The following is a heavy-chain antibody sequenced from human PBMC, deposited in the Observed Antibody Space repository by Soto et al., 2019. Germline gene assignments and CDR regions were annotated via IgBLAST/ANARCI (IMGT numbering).Heavy chain of an antibody. CDR3: ARYPLIYGRYYGMAV. Sequence: GGSLRLSCVASGFTFKTAWMAWVRQAPGKGLEWVSRMNSDGSTTDYADSVKGRFTVSRDNSKNTLYLQMNSLRAEDTAVYYCARYPLIYGRYYGMAVWGQGTTVTVSS. J-gene: IGHJ6*02. CDR1: GFTFKTAW. V-gene: IGHV3-74*01. D-gene: IGHD4-17*01. CDR2: MNSDGSTT.